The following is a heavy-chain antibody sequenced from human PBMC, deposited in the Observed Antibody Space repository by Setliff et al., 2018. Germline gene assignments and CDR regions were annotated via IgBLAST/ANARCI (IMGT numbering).Heavy chain of an antibody. J-gene: IGHJ2*01. CDR1: GFTFSNAW. CDR2: IKSKTNGETT. Sequence: GGSLRLSCAASGFTFSNAWMSWVRQAPGKGLEWLGRIKSKTNGETTEYAALVKGRFTILRDDSKNTVYLQMNRLKAEDTAVSYCTLRSDFWRCLW. V-gene: IGHV3-15*01. CDR3: TLRSDFWRCL. D-gene: IGHD3-3*01.